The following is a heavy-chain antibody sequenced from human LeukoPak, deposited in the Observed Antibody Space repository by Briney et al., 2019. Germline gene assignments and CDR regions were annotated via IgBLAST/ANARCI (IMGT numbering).Heavy chain of an antibody. V-gene: IGHV3-73*01. CDR3: TGNYYGSGSYADFDY. CDR2: IRSTANGYAT. Sequence: GGSLRLSCAASGFTFSGSALHWVRQASGKGLEWVGRIRSTANGYATAYAASVKGRLTISRDDSKNTAYLQMDSLKTEDTAVYYCTGNYYGSGSYADFDYWGQGTLVTVSS. CDR1: GFTFSGSA. J-gene: IGHJ4*02. D-gene: IGHD3-10*01.